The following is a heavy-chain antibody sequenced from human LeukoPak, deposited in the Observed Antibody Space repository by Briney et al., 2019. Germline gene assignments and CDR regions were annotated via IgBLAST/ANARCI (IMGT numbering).Heavy chain of an antibody. V-gene: IGHV4-39*07. CDR2: IHYSGST. D-gene: IGHD6-13*01. CDR3: TRECYTNSCQGGFDY. J-gene: IGHJ4*02. CDR1: GDSISSSFYY. Sequence: PSETLSLTCTVSGDSISSSFYYWGWIRQPPGKGLEWIGNIHYSGSTYYSPSLKSRVTISVDTSKNQFSLKLSSVTAADTAVYYCTRECYTNSCQGGFDYWGQGTLVTVSS.